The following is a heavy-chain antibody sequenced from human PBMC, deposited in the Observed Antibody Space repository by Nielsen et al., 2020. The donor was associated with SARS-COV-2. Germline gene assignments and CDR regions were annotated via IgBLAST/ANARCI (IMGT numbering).Heavy chain of an antibody. J-gene: IGHJ3*02. CDR3: AKDDVVRGDAFDI. D-gene: IGHD3-10*01. V-gene: IGHV3-23*01. Sequence: GGSLRLSCIASGFTFNIYAMAWVRRTPGRGLQWVSGISASGGSTYYTDSVKGRFAVSRDNSRNTLYLQVHSLRVEDTALYYCAKDDVVRGDAFDIWGQGTMVTVSS. CDR1: GFTFNIYA. CDR2: ISASGGST.